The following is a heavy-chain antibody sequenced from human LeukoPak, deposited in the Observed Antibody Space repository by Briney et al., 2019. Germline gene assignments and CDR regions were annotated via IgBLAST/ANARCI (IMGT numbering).Heavy chain of an antibody. J-gene: IGHJ3*02. CDR3: AGRNSGSYPDAFDI. CDR1: GGSFSGYY. V-gene: IGHV4-34*01. D-gene: IGHD1-26*01. CDR2: INHSGST. Sequence: SETLSLTCAVYGGSFSGYYWSWIRQPPGKGLEWIGEINHSGSTNYNPSLKSRVTISVDTSKNQFSLKLSSVTAADTAVYYCAGRNSGSYPDAFDIWGQGTMVTVSS.